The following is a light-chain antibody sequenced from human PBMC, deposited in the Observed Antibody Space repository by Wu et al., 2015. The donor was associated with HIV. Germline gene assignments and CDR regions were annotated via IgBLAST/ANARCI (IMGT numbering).Light chain of an antibody. Sequence: EIVLTQSPDTLSLSPGERATLSCRASQSVNNFLAWYQQKPGQAPRLLIYETSNRATGVPARFSGSGSGTDFALTISSLEPEDFAVYYCQQRNFWPLTFGEGPRWRS. CDR3: QQRNFWPLT. V-gene: IGKV3-11*01. CDR2: ETS. J-gene: IGKJ4*01. CDR1: QSVNNF.